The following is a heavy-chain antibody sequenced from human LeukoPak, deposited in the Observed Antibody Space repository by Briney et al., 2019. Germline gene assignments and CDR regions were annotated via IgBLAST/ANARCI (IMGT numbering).Heavy chain of an antibody. Sequence: PGGSLRLSCEASGFTFSSYAMSWVRQAPGEGLEWVSAISGSGVSTYYADSVKGRFTISRDNSKNTPYLQMNSLRAEETAVYYCAKQGYDNLTGYPVGRDYWGQGTLVTVSS. CDR1: GFTFSSYA. D-gene: IGHD3-9*01. CDR3: AKQGYDNLTGYPVGRDY. V-gene: IGHV3-23*01. CDR2: ISGSGVST. J-gene: IGHJ4*02.